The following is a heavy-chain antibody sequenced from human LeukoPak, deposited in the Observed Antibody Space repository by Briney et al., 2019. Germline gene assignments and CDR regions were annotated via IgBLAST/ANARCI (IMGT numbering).Heavy chain of an antibody. Sequence: GESLKISCKGSGYSFTSYWIGWVRQMPGKGLEWMGIIYPGDSDTRYSPSFQGQVTISADKSISTAYLQWSSLKASDTAMYYCARQSYSYYGSGSYVNWLDPWGQGTLVTVSS. CDR3: ARQSYSYYGSGSYVNWLDP. CDR2: IYPGDSDT. V-gene: IGHV5-51*01. D-gene: IGHD3-10*01. CDR1: GYSFTSYW. J-gene: IGHJ5*02.